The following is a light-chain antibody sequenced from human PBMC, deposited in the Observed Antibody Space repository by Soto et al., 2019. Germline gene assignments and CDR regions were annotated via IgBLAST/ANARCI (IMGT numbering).Light chain of an antibody. CDR3: QQYDNLPRVT. J-gene: IGKJ4*01. V-gene: IGKV1-33*01. Sequence: DIQMTQSPSSLSASVGDRVIITCQASQDISNYLNWYQQKPGKAPKLLIYDASNLETGVPSRFSGSGSGTDFNFTISSLQPEDIATYYCQQYDNLPRVTFGGGTKVEIK. CDR2: DAS. CDR1: QDISNY.